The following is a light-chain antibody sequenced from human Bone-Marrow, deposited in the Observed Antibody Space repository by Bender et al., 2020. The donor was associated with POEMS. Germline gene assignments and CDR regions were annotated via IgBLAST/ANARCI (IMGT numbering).Light chain of an antibody. Sequence: QSALTQPASVSGSPGQSVTISCTGASSDVGTYNSVSWYQQHPGRAPRLMIYEVSQRPSGVPDRFSGSKSGNTASLTVSGLQAEDEADYYCSSYSGSNTFVFGTGTKVTVL. CDR2: EVS. J-gene: IGLJ1*01. V-gene: IGLV2-8*01. CDR3: SSYSGSNTFV. CDR1: SSDVGTYNS.